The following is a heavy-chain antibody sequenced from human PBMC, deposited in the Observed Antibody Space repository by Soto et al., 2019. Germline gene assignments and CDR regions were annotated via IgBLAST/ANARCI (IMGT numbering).Heavy chain of an antibody. Sequence: QVQLVQSGAEVKKPGSSVKVSCTASGDTFNFYTISWVRQAPGQGLEWMGRIIPMVDMSDYAQKFRGRVTIIGDKXTSTAYMELRSLRSEDTAMYYCATNYGSGSTHFDYWGQGTMVTVSS. CDR3: ATNYGSGSTHFDY. V-gene: IGHV1-69*02. D-gene: IGHD3-10*01. J-gene: IGHJ4*02. CDR1: GDTFNFYT. CDR2: IIPMVDMS.